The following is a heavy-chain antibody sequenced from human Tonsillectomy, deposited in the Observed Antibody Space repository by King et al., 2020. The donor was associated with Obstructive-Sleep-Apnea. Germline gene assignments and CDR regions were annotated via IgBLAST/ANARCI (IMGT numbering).Heavy chain of an antibody. CDR2: MNPNSGNT. V-gene: IGHV1-8*01. J-gene: IGHJ4*02. Sequence: VQLVESGAEVKKPGASVKVSCKASGYTFTSYDINWVRQATGQWLEWVGWMNPNSGNTGYAQKFQGRVTMTRNTSISTAYMELSSLGSEDTAVYYCARARGPYGSGSYKYFDYWGQGTLVTVSS. CDR3: ARARGPYGSGSYKYFDY. D-gene: IGHD3-10*01. CDR1: GYTFTSYD.